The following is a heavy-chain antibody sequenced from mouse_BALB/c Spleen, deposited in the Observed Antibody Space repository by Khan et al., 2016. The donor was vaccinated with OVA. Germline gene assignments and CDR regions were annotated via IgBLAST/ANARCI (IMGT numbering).Heavy chain of an antibody. J-gene: IGHJ3*01. V-gene: IGHV5-6*01. D-gene: IGHD1-1*01. CDR1: GFTFSTYG. Sequence: EVALVESGGDLVKPGGSLKLSCAASGFTFSTYGMSWVRQTPDKRLEWVATVSTGGGYTYYPDSVKGRFNISRDNAKKTLYLQMSGLKSEDTAMFFCTRLAYYYDSEGFAYWGQGTLVTVS. CDR2: VSTGGGYT. CDR3: TRLAYYYDSEGFAY.